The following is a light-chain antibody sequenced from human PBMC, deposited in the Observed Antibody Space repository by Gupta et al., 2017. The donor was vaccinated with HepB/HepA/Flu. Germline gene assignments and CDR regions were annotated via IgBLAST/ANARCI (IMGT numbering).Light chain of an antibody. Sequence: DIQMTQSPSSLSASVGDRVTITCKANQDVSKYVNWYQQKPGKAPKLLIFDASKVETGVPSRFSGSGSGTDFTFTISSLQPEDIATYCCQHYANLPRTFGQGTRLEIK. CDR1: QDVSKY. V-gene: IGKV1-33*01. CDR3: QHYANLPRT. J-gene: IGKJ5*01. CDR2: DAS.